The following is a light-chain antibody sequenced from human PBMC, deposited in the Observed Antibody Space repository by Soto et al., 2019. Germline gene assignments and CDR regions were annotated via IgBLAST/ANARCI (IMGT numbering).Light chain of an antibody. CDR3: CSYAGSSTYYV. V-gene: IGLV2-14*01. Sequence: QSVLTQPASVSGSPGQSITISCTGTSSDVGGYNYVSWYQQHPGKAPKLMIYEVSNRPSGVSNRFSGSKSGNTASLTISGLQAEDGADYYCCSYAGSSTYYVFGTGTKVTVL. J-gene: IGLJ1*01. CDR2: EVS. CDR1: SSDVGGYNY.